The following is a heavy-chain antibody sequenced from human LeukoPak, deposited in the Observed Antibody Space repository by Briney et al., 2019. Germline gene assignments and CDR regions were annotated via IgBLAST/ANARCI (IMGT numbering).Heavy chain of an antibody. CDR1: GFTFDDYA. CDR3: AKVGYSYGYVGYMDV. Sequence: PGRSLRLSCAASGFTFDDYAMHWVRQAPGKGLEWVSGISWNSGSIGYADSVKGRFTISRDNAKNSLYLQMNSLRAEDMALYYCAKVGYSYGYVGYMDVWGKGTTVTVSS. D-gene: IGHD5-18*01. V-gene: IGHV3-9*03. J-gene: IGHJ6*03. CDR2: ISWNSGSI.